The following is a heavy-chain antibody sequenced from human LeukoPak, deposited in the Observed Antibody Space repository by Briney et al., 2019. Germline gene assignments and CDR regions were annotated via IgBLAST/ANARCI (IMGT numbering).Heavy chain of an antibody. CDR1: GGSINNYY. Sequence: SETLSLTCTVSGGSINNYYWSWIRQPPGKGLEWIGYMYYCWSTNYNPSLKSRVTISVDTSKNQFSLKLSSVTAADTAVYYCARAGGSIAAAGTEGINFQHWGQGTLVTVS. J-gene: IGHJ1*01. V-gene: IGHV4-59*01. D-gene: IGHD6-13*01. CDR2: MYYCWST. CDR3: ARAGGSIAAAGTEGINFQH.